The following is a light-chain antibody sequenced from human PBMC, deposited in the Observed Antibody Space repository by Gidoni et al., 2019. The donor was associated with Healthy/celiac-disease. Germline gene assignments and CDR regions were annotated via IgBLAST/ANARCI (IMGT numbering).Light chain of an antibody. CDR3: QQYYSTPLLT. CDR1: QSVLYSSNNKNY. CDR2: WAS. V-gene: IGKV4-1*01. Sequence: DIVLTQSPASLAVSLGERATINCKSSQSVLYSSNNKNYLAWYQQKPGQPPKLLIYWASTRESGVPDLFSGSGSGTDFTLTISSLQAEDVAVYYCQQYYSTPLLTFXGXTKVEIK. J-gene: IGKJ4*01.